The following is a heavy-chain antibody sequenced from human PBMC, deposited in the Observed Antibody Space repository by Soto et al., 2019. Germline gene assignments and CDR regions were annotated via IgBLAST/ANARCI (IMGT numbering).Heavy chain of an antibody. Sequence: QVQLVESGGGVVQPGRSLRLSCAASGFTFSSYGMHWVRQAPGKGLEWVAVISYDGSNKYYADSVKGRFTISRDNSKNTLYLQMNSLRAEDAAVYYCAGGYCSGGSCAKNDAFDIWGQGTMVTVSS. CDR1: GFTFSSYG. D-gene: IGHD2-15*01. CDR3: AGGYCSGGSCAKNDAFDI. J-gene: IGHJ3*02. V-gene: IGHV3-30*03. CDR2: ISYDGSNK.